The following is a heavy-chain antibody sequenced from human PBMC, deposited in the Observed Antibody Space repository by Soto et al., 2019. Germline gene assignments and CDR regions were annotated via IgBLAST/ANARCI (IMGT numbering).Heavy chain of an antibody. CDR2: ISSSSSYI. V-gene: IGHV3-21*01. J-gene: IGHJ3*02. D-gene: IGHD2-2*01. Sequence: GGSLRLSCAASGFTFSSYSMNWVRQAPGKGLEWVSSISSSSSYIYYADSVKGRFTISRDNAKNSLYLQMNSLRAEDTAVYYCARDSPKYCSSTSCLGEDDAFDIWGQGTMVTVSS. CDR3: ARDSPKYCSSTSCLGEDDAFDI. CDR1: GFTFSSYS.